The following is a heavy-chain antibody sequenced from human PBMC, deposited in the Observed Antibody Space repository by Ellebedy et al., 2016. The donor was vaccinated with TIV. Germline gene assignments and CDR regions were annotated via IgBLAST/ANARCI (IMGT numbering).Heavy chain of an antibody. CDR3: AREGLRYFDWLLDY. J-gene: IGHJ4*02. V-gene: IGHV4-59*01. D-gene: IGHD3-9*01. Sequence: MPSETLSLTCTVSGGSISTYYWSWIRQPPGQGLEWIGYIYYSGYTEYNPSLKSRVTISVDTSKNQFSLKLSSVTAADTAVYYCAREGLRYFDWLLDYWGQGTLVTVSS. CDR1: GGSISTYY. CDR2: IYYSGYT.